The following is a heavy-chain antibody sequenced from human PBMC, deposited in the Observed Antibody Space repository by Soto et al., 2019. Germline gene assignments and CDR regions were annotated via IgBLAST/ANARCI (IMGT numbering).Heavy chain of an antibody. CDR1: GFTFSSYA. V-gene: IGHV3-23*01. CDR3: AKDQVSPLGVVPAAEQTHDF. J-gene: IGHJ4*02. Sequence: GGSLRLSCAASGFTFSSYAMSWVRQAPGKGLEWVSAISGSGASTYYADSAKGRFTISRDNSKNTLYLQMNSLRAEDTAVYYSAKDQVSPLGVVPAAEQTHDFWGQGTLVTVS. D-gene: IGHD2-2*01. CDR2: ISGSGAST.